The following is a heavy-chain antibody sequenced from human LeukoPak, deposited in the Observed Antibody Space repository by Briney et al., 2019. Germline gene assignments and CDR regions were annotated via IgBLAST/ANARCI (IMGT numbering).Heavy chain of an antibody. V-gene: IGHV3-7*01. J-gene: IGHJ4*02. D-gene: IGHD6-25*01. CDR2: IKEDGSEK. CDR3: AREKADRMIDY. Sequence: GGSLRLSCAASGFTFSSYWMSWVRQAPGKGLEWVANIKEDGSEKYYVDSVKGRFTISRDNSKNTLYLQMNSLRAEDTAVYYCAREKADRMIDYWGQGTLVTVSS. CDR1: GFTFSSYW.